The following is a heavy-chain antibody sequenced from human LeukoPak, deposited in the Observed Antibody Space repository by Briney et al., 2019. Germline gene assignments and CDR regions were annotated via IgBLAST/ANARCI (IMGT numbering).Heavy chain of an antibody. Sequence: GGSLRLSCAASGFTVSSNYMSWVRQAPGKGLEWVSVIFNGNGTYYADSVKGRLTISRDNSKNTLYLQMNSLRAEDTAVYYCAKSQERRARAPAASDWFDPWGQGTLVTVSS. D-gene: IGHD2-2*01. V-gene: IGHV3-53*01. CDR3: AKSQERRARAPAASDWFDP. CDR2: IFNGNGT. J-gene: IGHJ5*02. CDR1: GFTVSSNY.